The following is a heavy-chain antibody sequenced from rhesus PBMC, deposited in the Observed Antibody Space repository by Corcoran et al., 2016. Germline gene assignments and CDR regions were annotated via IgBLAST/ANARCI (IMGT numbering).Heavy chain of an antibody. CDR2: ISGNSQST. Sequence: QVLLQESGPGLVAPSETLSLTCPVSGVSLYGTYWTWIRQSPGKGLEWIGYISGNSQSTSYNPSLGGRVTISKDTSQNQYSLMLTSVTAADSAVYYCARDAISLDVWGRGVLVTVSS. V-gene: IGHV4-147*01. CDR3: ARDAISLDV. J-gene: IGHJ5-2*02. CDR1: GVSLYGTY.